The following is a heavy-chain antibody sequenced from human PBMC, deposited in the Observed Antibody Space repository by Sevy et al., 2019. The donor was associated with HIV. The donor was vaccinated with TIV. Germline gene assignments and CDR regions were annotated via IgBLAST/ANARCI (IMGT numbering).Heavy chain of an antibody. V-gene: IGHV4-39*02. CDR1: GDSLSSNDYY. CDR2: IYYSGST. J-gene: IGHJ4*01. CDR3: AREGPRIAQFDY. D-gene: IGHD6-13*01. Sequence: SETLSLTCTVSGDSLSSNDYYWAWIRQPPGKGLDWIGSIYYSGSTYYNPSLKSRVTISVDTSKNQFSLKLRSVTAADTAVYYCAREGPRIAQFDYWGHGTLVTVSS.